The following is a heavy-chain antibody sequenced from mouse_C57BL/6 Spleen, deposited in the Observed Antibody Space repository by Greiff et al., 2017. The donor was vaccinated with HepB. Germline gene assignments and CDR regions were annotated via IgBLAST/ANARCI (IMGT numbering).Heavy chain of an antibody. CDR3: ARFGDYDGAYYAMDY. V-gene: IGHV1-4*01. Sequence: QVQLQQSGADLARPGASVKMSCKASGYTFTSYTMHWVKQRPGQGLEWIGYINPSSGYTKYNQKFKDKATLTADKSSSTAYMQLSSLTSEDSAVYYCARFGDYDGAYYAMDYWGQGTSVTVSS. J-gene: IGHJ4*01. CDR2: INPSSGYT. CDR1: GYTFTSYT. D-gene: IGHD2-4*01.